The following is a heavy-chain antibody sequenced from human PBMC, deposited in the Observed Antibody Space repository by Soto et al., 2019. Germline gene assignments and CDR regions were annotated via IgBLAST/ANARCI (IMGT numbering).Heavy chain of an antibody. CDR1: GFIFSDYS. CDR3: ARGRYCSVTTCPFDY. CDR2: ISSGSSYI. D-gene: IGHD2-2*01. J-gene: IGHJ4*02. Sequence: GGSLRLSCAASGFIFSDYSMNGVRQTPGKGLEWVSSISSGSSYIYHADSLKGRFSISRDNAKNSLYLQMNGLRAEDTAVYYCARGRYCSVTTCPFDYWGQGTLVTVSS. V-gene: IGHV3-21*01.